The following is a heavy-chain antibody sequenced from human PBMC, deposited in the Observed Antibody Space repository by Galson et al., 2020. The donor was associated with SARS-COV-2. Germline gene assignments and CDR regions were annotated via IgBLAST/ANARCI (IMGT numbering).Heavy chain of an antibody. CDR3: ARVPTFKRCSSTSCYKRRTYYYYMDV. J-gene: IGHJ6*03. CDR1: GYTFTSYG. V-gene: IGHV1-18*01. Sequence: ASVKVSCKASGYTFTSYGISWVRQAPGQGLEWMGWISAYNGNTNYAQKLQGRVTMTTDTSTSTAYMELRSLRSDDTAVYYCARVPTFKRCSSTSCYKRRTYYYYMDVWGKGTTVTVSS. D-gene: IGHD2-2*02. CDR2: ISAYNGNT.